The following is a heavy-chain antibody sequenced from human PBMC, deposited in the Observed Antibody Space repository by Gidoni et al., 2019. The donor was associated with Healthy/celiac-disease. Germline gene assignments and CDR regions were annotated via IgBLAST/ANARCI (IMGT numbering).Heavy chain of an antibody. D-gene: IGHD1-1*01. CDR2: IKQDGSEK. CDR3: ARAGWNWNDAGHFDY. J-gene: IGHJ4*02. Sequence: EVQLVESGGGLVQPGGSLRLSCAASGFTFSSYWMSWVRQAPGKGLEWVANIKQDGSEKYYVDSVKGRFTISRDNAKNSLYLQMNSLRAEDTAVYYCARAGWNWNDAGHFDYWGQGTLVTVSS. CDR1: GFTFSSYW. V-gene: IGHV3-7*03.